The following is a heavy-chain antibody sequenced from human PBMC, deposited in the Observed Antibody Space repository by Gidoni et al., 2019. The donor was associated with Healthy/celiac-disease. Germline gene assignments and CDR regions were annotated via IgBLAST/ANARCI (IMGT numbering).Heavy chain of an antibody. CDR2: ISSSGSTI. D-gene: IGHD3-22*01. CDR1: GFTFSDYY. V-gene: IGHV3-11*01. J-gene: IGHJ5*02. CDR3: ARDSGGHYYDPAPVWWFDP. Sequence: QVQLVESGGGLVKPGGSLRLSCAASGFTFSDYYMSWIRQAPGKGLEWIPYISSSGSTIYYADSVKGRFTISRDNAKNSLYLQMNSLRAEDTAVYYCARDSGGHYYDPAPVWWFDPWGQGTLVTVSS.